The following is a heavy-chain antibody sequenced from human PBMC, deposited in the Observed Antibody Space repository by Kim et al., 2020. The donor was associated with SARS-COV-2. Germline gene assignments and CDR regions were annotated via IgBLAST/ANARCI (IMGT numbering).Heavy chain of an antibody. J-gene: IGHJ4*02. V-gene: IGHV3-23*01. Sequence: GGSLRLSCTASGFTFSSHAMSWVRQAPGKGLEWVTAISVTGDTTYYADSVKGRFTISRDISKNTLYLQMNSLRAGDTAVYYCAKNNGGSEDGGGWGQGTLVPVSS. CDR2: ISVTGDTT. CDR3: AKNNGGSEDGGG. CDR1: GFTFSSHA. D-gene: IGHD3-10*01.